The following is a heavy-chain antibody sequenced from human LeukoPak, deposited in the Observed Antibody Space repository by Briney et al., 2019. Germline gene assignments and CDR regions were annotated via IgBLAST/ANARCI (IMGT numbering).Heavy chain of an antibody. D-gene: IGHD4-17*01. CDR2: IYSGGST. V-gene: IGHV3-66*02. Sequence: GGSLRLSCAASGFTVSSNYMSWVRQAPGKGLEWVSVIYSGGSTYYADSVKGRFTISRGNSKNTLYLQMNSLRAEDTAVYYCARSPDYGDYYYYMDVWGKGTTVTVSS. CDR1: GFTVSSNY. CDR3: ARSPDYGDYYYYMDV. J-gene: IGHJ6*03.